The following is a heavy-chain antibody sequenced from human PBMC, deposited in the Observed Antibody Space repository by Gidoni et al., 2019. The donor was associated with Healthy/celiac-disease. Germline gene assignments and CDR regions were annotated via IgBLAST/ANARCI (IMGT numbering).Heavy chain of an antibody. CDR3: ARGFTIFGRYWSMDV. CDR2: MNPNSGNT. Sequence: QVQLVQSGSEVKNPGASVKASCKSSGYTCTRYDINWVRQATGQGLEWMGWMNPNSGNTGYAQKVQGRVTMTRNTSISTAYRELSSLRSEDTAVYYCARGFTIFGRYWSMDVWGQGTTVTVSS. J-gene: IGHJ6*02. D-gene: IGHD3-3*01. CDR1: GYTCTRYD. V-gene: IGHV1-8*01.